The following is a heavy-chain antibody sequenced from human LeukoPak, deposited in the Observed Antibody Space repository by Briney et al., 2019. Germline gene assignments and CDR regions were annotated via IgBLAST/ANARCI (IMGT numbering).Heavy chain of an antibody. V-gene: IGHV3-30-3*01. Sequence: GGSLRLSCAASGFTFSRYAMHWVRQAPGKGPEWVAVISYDGSNKYYADSVKGRFTISRDNSKNTLYLQVNSLRAEDTAVYYCARPYSGSYYWGMDVWGQGTTVTVSS. CDR2: ISYDGSNK. D-gene: IGHD1-26*01. CDR3: ARPYSGSYYWGMDV. J-gene: IGHJ6*02. CDR1: GFTFSRYA.